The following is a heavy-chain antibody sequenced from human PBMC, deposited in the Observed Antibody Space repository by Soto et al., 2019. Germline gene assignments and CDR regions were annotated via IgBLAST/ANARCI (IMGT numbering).Heavy chain of an antibody. Sequence: PGESLKISCKGSGYTFTSHWIGWVRQMPGKGLEWMGRIDPSDSYTNYSPSFQGHVTISADKSISTAYLQWSSLKASDTAMYYCARHHYYGSGSYRYYYYGMDVWGQGTTVTVSS. CDR2: IDPSDSYT. D-gene: IGHD3-10*01. CDR3: ARHHYYGSGSYRYYYYGMDV. CDR1: GYTFTSHW. J-gene: IGHJ6*02. V-gene: IGHV5-10-1*01.